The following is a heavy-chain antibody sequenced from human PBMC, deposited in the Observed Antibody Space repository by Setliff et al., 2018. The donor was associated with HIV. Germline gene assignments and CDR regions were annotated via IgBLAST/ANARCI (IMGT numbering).Heavy chain of an antibody. J-gene: IGHJ4*02. CDR3: TRHLPVYYGSGVSYDFDY. D-gene: IGHD3-10*01. V-gene: IGHV4-59*08. CDR2: FANDGST. Sequence: PSETLSLTCSVSGDAISPYYWSWIRQPPGKGLEWIGYFANDGSTNYNPPLKSRLSISVDTSKNEVSLKLTSVTAADTAMYYCTRHLPVYYGSGVSYDFDYWGQGILVT. CDR1: GDAISPYY.